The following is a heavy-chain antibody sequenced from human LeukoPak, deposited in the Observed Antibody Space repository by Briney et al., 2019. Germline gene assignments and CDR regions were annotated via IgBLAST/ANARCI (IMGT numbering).Heavy chain of an antibody. Sequence: ASVKVSCKASGYTFTSYGISWVRQAPGQGLEWVGWISSYNGNTNYAQKLQGRVTMTTDTSTSTAYMALRSLRSDDTAVYYCARPRADTAMAPTPYYGMDVWGQGTTVTVSS. CDR3: ARPRADTAMAPTPYYGMDV. CDR1: GYTFTSYG. CDR2: ISSYNGNT. D-gene: IGHD5-18*01. J-gene: IGHJ6*02. V-gene: IGHV1-18*01.